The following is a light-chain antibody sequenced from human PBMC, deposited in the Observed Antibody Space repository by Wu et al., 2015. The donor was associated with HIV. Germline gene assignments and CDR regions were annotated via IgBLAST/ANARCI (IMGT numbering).Light chain of an antibody. CDR2: GAS. Sequence: VLTQSPGTLSVSPGDRVAVSCRASHGIGSDLAWYQQKRGQTPKLIIYGASQRASGVPDRFGGSSSGTDFTLVISRLEPEDFAVYFCQHQESFGPGTRLDLK. J-gene: IGKJ2*01. CDR1: HGIGSD. CDR3: QHQES. V-gene: IGKV3-20*01.